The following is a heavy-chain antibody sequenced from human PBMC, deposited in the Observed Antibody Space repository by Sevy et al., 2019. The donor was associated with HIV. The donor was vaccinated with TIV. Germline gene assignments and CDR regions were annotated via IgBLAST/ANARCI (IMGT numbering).Heavy chain of an antibody. CDR3: ARAGYYGSGTRLYYFDY. D-gene: IGHD3-10*01. V-gene: IGHV6-1*01. CDR2: TYYRSKWYN. CDR1: GDSVSSNSAA. J-gene: IGHJ4*02. Sequence: QSQTLSLTCAISGDSVSSNSAAWNWIRQSPSGGLEWLGRTYYRSKWYNDYAVSVKSRITINPDTSKNQFSLQLNSVTPEDTAVYYCARAGYYGSGTRLYYFDYWGQGTLVTVSS.